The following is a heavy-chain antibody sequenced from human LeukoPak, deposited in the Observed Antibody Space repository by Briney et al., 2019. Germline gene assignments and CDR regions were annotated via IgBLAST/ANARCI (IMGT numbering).Heavy chain of an antibody. Sequence: GGSLRLSCAASGFTFSTYSMNWVRQAPGKGLEWVSVIYSGGSTYYADSVKGRFTISRDNSKNTLYLQMNSLRAEDTAVYYCARILRWSGYYDYGMDVWGQGTTVTVSS. V-gene: IGHV3-53*01. CDR3: ARILRWSGYYDYGMDV. J-gene: IGHJ6*02. CDR1: GFTFSTYS. CDR2: IYSGGST. D-gene: IGHD3-3*01.